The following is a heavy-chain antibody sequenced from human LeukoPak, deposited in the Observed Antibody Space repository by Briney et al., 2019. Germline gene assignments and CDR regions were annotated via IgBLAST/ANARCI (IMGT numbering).Heavy chain of an antibody. D-gene: IGHD2-2*01. CDR3: ARAVRTLPAAVHWFDP. Sequence: SETLSLTCAIYGGSFSGYYWSWIRQPPGKGLEWIGEINHSGSTNYNPSLKRRVTISVDTSKNQFSLKLSSVTAADTAVYYCARAVRTLPAAVHWFDPWGQGTLVTVSS. J-gene: IGHJ5*02. CDR1: GGSFSGYY. CDR2: INHSGST. V-gene: IGHV4-34*01.